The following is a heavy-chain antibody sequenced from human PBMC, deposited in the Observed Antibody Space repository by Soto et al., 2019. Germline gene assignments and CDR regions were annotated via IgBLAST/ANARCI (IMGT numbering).Heavy chain of an antibody. CDR3: ARCVIDVAATPPDPYNWFDP. CDR2: IIPIFGTA. Sequence: VKVSCKASGGTFSSYAISWVRQAPGQGLEWMGGIIPIFGTANYAKKLQGRVTITADESTSTAYMELSSLRSEDTAVYYCARCVIDVAATPPDPYNWFDPWGQGTLVTSP. D-gene: IGHD2-15*01. CDR1: GGTFSSYA. V-gene: IGHV1-69*13. J-gene: IGHJ5*02.